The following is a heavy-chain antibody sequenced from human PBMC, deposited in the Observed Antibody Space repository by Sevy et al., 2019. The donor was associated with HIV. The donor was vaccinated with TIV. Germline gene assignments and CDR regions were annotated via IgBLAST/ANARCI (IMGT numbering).Heavy chain of an antibody. Sequence: SENLSLTCTVSGGSINSFYWSWIRQTPGKGLEWIGYIYHSGTTKHNASLKSRIAISIDTSNNQFSLRVRPVTAADTAVYFCARGGAGFGSGSDAPFDVWGQGALVTVSS. CDR3: ARGGAGFGSGSDAPFDV. CDR2: IYHSGTT. D-gene: IGHD3-10*01. CDR1: GGSINSFY. J-gene: IGHJ4*02. V-gene: IGHV4-59*12.